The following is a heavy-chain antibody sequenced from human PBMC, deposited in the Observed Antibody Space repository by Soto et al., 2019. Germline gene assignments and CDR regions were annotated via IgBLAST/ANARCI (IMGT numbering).Heavy chain of an antibody. CDR2: IYYSGST. Sequence: SETLSLTCAVYGGSFSGYYWSWIRQPPGKGLEWIGYIYYSGSTNYKPSLKSRVTISVDTSKNQFSLKLSSVTAADTAVYYCARQQWLVLNAFDIWGQGTMVTVSS. CDR3: ARQQWLVLNAFDI. V-gene: IGHV4-59*01. J-gene: IGHJ3*02. D-gene: IGHD6-19*01. CDR1: GGSFSGYY.